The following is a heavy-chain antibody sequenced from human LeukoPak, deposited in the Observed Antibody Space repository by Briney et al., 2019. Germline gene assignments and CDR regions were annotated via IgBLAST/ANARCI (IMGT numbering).Heavy chain of an antibody. V-gene: IGHV3-64*01. CDR3: ARVASSGWYELYCFDY. J-gene: IGHJ4*02. CDR2: ISSNGGST. D-gene: IGHD6-19*01. Sequence: PGGSLRLSCAASGFTFSSYAMHWVRQAPGKGLEYVSAISSNGGSTYYANSVKGRFTISRDNSKNTLYLQMGSLRAEDMAVYYCARVASSGWYELYCFDYWGQGTLVTVSS. CDR1: GFTFSSYA.